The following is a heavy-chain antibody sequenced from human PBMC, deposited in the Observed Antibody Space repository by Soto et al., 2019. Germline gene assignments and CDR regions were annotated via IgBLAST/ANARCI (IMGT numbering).Heavy chain of an antibody. CDR1: GFTFSSYS. Sequence: PGGSLRLSCAASGFTFSSYSMNWVRQAPGKGLEWVSSISSSSSYIYYADSVKGRFTISRDNAKNSLYLQMNSLRAEDTAVYYCARDQYSSGVNGAFDIWGQGTMVTVSS. J-gene: IGHJ3*02. CDR2: ISSSSSYI. V-gene: IGHV3-21*01. D-gene: IGHD6-19*01. CDR3: ARDQYSSGVNGAFDI.